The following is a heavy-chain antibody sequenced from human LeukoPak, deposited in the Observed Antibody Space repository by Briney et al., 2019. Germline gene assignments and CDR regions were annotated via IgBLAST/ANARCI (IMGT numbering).Heavy chain of an antibody. CDR1: GDSVSNNNAA. J-gene: IGHJ4*02. Sequence: SQTLSLTCSISGDSVSNNNAAWNWIRKSPSRGLEWLGRTYYRSKWCSDYAVSVKSRITINPDTSKNQFSLQLNSVTPEDTAVYYCARDMRYNSGWPYYFDYWGQGTLVTVSS. CDR2: TYYRSKWCS. CDR3: ARDMRYNSGWPYYFDY. D-gene: IGHD6-19*01. V-gene: IGHV6-1*01.